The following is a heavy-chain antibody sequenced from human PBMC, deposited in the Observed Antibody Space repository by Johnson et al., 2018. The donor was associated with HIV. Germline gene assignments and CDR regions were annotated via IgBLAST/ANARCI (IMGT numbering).Heavy chain of an antibody. J-gene: IGHJ3*02. CDR1: GFTVSSNY. Sequence: VQLVETGGGLIQPGGSLRVSCAASGFTVSSNYMSWVRQAPGKGLEWVSGFYSGGSTYYADSVQGRFIISRDNSKNTLYLQMNSLRVEDTAVYYCAKAYTYGAFDIWGQGTKVTVSS. CDR3: AKAYTYGAFDI. D-gene: IGHD5-18*01. V-gene: IGHV3-53*02. CDR2: FYSGGST.